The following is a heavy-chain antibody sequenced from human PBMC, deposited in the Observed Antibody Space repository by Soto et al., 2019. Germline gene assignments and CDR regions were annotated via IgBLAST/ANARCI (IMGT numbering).Heavy chain of an antibody. CDR2: ISGSGTIT. CDR3: AKSLSASPNYFFDS. V-gene: IGHV3-23*01. Sequence: QAGGSLRLSCAASGFPFSSYAMTWVRQAPGKGLEWVSGISGSGTITYDADSVKGRFTISRDKSKNTLYLKMNSLRADDTAVYYCAKSLSASPNYFFDSWGQGTLVTVSS. CDR1: GFPFSSYA. D-gene: IGHD1-1*01. J-gene: IGHJ4*02.